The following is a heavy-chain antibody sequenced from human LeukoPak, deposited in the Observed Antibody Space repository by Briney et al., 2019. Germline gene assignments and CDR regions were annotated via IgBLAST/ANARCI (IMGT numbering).Heavy chain of an antibody. CDR3: GTGSAVAQAVMLDY. CDR1: GYSISSGYF. J-gene: IGHJ4*02. Sequence: SETLSLTCTVSGYSISSGYFWGWIRQPPGKWLEWIGSFYHSGISYYNPSLKIRVTISIEISKNQFSLKRSSLTATDTALYDCGTGSAVAQAVMLDYWGQGTLVTVSS. D-gene: IGHD3-10*01. V-gene: IGHV4-38-2*02. CDR2: FYHSGIS.